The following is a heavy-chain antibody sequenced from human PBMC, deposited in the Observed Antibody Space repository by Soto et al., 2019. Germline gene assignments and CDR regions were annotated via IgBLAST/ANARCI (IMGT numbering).Heavy chain of an antibody. CDR3: SSPTEPTAMVPLDY. V-gene: IGHV1-69*06. J-gene: IGHJ4*02. D-gene: IGHD5-18*01. CDR2: IIPIFGTA. Sequence: QVQLVQSGAEVKKPGSSVKVSCKASGGTFSSYAISWVRQAPGQGLEWMGGIIPIFGTANYAQKFQGRVTITADKSTSTADMELSSLRSEDTAVYYCSSPTEPTAMVPLDYWGQGTLVTVSS. CDR1: GGTFSSYA.